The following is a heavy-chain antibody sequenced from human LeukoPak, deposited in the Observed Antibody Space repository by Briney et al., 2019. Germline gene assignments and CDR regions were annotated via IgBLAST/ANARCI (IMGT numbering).Heavy chain of an antibody. D-gene: IGHD5-24*01. CDR1: GGSISSYY. J-gene: IGHJ5*02. V-gene: IGHV4-59*12. CDR2: IYYSGST. Sequence: SETLSLTCTVSGGSISSYYWSWIRQPPGKGLEWIGYIYYSGSTNYNPSLKSRVTISVDTSKNQYSLKVTSVTAADTAVYYCARDNSARDEAWWFNPWGQGTLVTVSS. CDR3: ARDNSARDEAWWFNP.